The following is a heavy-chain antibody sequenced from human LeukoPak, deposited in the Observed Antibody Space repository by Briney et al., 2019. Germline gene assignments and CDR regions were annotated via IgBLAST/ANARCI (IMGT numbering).Heavy chain of an antibody. J-gene: IGHJ5*02. CDR3: AREPRSRYYYGSGASWFDP. CDR1: GFTFSSYW. V-gene: IGHV3-7*01. CDR2: IKQDGSEK. Sequence: GGSLRLSCAASGFTFSSYWMSWVRQAPGKGLEWMANIKQDGSEKYYVDSVKGRFTISRDNAKNSLYLQMNSLRAEDTAVYYCAREPRSRYYYGSGASWFDPWGQGTLVTVSS. D-gene: IGHD3-10*01.